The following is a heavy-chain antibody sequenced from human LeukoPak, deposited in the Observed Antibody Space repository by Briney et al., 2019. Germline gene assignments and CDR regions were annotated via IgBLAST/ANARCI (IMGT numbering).Heavy chain of an antibody. V-gene: IGHV3-7*01. CDR2: IKRDGSEQ. Sequence: GGSLRLSCAASGFTFSNFWMSWVRQAPGKGLEWVANIKRDGSEQYYMDSVKGRFTISRDNAKNSLYLQMNSLRAEDTAVFYCASDLNGANFDYWGQGTLVIVSS. J-gene: IGHJ4*02. CDR3: ASDLNGANFDY. CDR1: GFTFSNFW. D-gene: IGHD4/OR15-4a*01.